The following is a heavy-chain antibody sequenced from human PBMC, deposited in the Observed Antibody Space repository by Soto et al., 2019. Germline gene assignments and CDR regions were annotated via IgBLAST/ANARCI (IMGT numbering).Heavy chain of an antibody. J-gene: IGHJ6*02. CDR3: ARDTREITRVRGVIPYYIYHMDV. CDR1: GGTFNNYA. D-gene: IGHD3-10*01. Sequence: QVQLAQSGAEVKKRGSSVKVSCRVSGGTFNNYAISWVRQAPGEGLEWMGGIIPAFGTPKYAQRFQDRVTISADVYAATAYMELTSLRSDDTAVYYCARDTREITRVRGVIPYYIYHMDVWGLGTTVAVSS. CDR2: IIPAFGTP. V-gene: IGHV1-69*01.